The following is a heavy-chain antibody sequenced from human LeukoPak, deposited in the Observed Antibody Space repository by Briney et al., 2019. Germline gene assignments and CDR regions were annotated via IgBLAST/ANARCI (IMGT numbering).Heavy chain of an antibody. CDR3: ARDRYYYDSSGNWYFDL. Sequence: PSETLSLTCAVYGGSFSGYYWSWIRQPPGKGLEWIGEINHSGSTNYNPSLKSRVTISVDTSKNQFSLKLSSVTAADTAVYYCARDRYYYDSSGNWYFDLWGRGTLVTVSS. J-gene: IGHJ2*01. CDR2: INHSGST. CDR1: GGSFSGYY. V-gene: IGHV4-34*01. D-gene: IGHD3-22*01.